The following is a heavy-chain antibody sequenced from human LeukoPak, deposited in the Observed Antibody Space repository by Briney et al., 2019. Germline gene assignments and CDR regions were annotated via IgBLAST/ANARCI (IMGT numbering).Heavy chain of an antibody. V-gene: IGHV1-18*01. Sequence: ASVKVSCKASGYTFTSCGISWVRQAPGQGLEWMGWISAYNGNTNYAEKLQGRVTMTTDTSTTTAYMELRSLKSGDTAVDYCARVLRFLEWLPSDYWGQGTLVTVSS. CDR2: ISAYNGNT. J-gene: IGHJ4*02. D-gene: IGHD3-3*01. CDR3: ARVLRFLEWLPSDY. CDR1: GYTFTSCG.